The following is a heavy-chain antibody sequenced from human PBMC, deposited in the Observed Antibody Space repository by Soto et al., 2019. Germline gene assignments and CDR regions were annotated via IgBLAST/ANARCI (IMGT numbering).Heavy chain of an antibody. CDR3: ARDQSPPFEGFDP. Sequence: SETLSLTCTVSGGSISSGGYYWSWIRQHPGKGLEWIGYIYYSGSTYYNPSLKSRVTISVDTSKNQFSLKLSSVTAADTAVYYCARDQSPPFEGFDPWGQGTLVTVSS. V-gene: IGHV4-31*03. D-gene: IGHD3-9*01. CDR2: IYYSGST. CDR1: GGSISSGGYY. J-gene: IGHJ5*02.